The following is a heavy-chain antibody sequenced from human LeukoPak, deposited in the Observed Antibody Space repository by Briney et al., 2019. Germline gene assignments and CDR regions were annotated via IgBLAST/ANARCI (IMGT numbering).Heavy chain of an antibody. D-gene: IGHD3-10*01. J-gene: IGHJ4*02. CDR1: GFTFSSYW. V-gene: IGHV3-74*01. CDR2: IKSDGSST. CDR3: ASGFGAPN. Sequence: GGSLRLSCAASGFTFSSYWMHWVRQAPGKGLVWVSRIKSDGSSTSYADSVKGRFTISRDNAKNTLYLQMNSLRAEDTAVYYCASGFGAPNWGQGTLVTVSS.